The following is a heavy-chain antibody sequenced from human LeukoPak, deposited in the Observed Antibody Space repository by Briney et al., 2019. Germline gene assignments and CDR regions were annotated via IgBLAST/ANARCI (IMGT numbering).Heavy chain of an antibody. J-gene: IGHJ4*02. CDR3: ARGGDFSGYFDH. CDR1: GYSISSGYY. D-gene: IGHD3-16*02. Sequence: PSETLSLTCTVSGYSISSGYYWGWIRQPPGKGLEWIGSIYHSGSTYYNPSLKSRVTISVDTSKNQFSLKLSSVTAADTAVYYCARGGDFSGYFDHWGQGTLVTVSS. CDR2: IYHSGST. V-gene: IGHV4-38-2*02.